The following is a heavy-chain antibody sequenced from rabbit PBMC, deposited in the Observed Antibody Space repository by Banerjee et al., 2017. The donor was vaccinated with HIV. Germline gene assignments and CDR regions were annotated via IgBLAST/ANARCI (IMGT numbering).Heavy chain of an antibody. CDR3: ARENGAAGDGAGAFNL. D-gene: IGHD7-1*01. V-gene: IGHV1S40*01. Sequence: QSLEESGGDLVKPGATLTLTCKASGIDFSSSYYMYWVRQAPGKGLEWIACIYIGKGTTDYASWAKGRFTISKTSSTTVTLQMTSLTAADTATYFCARENGAAGDGAGAFNLWGQGTLVTVS. J-gene: IGHJ4*01. CDR2: IYIGKGTT. CDR1: GIDFSSSYY.